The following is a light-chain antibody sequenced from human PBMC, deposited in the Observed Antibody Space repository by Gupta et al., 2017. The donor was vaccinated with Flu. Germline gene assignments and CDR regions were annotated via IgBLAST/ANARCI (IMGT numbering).Light chain of an antibody. CDR1: QSLLYSNGHNY. J-gene: IGKJ3*01. CDR3: RQALQTPFT. CDR2: LGS. V-gene: IGKV2-28*01. Sequence: DIVMTQSPLSLPVTPGEPASISCRSGQSLLYSNGHNYLDWYLQKPVQSPQLLIYLGSNRASGVPDRFSGSGSGTDFTLKISRVEAEDVGVYYCRQALQTPFTFGPGTKVDIK.